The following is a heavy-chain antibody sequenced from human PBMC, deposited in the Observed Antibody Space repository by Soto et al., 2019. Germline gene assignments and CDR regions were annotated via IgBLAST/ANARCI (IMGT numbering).Heavy chain of an antibody. J-gene: IGHJ4*02. CDR1: GFTFSSYS. V-gene: IGHV3-21*01. CDR2: ISSSSSYI. Sequence: EVQLVESGGGLVKPGGSLRLSCAASGFTFSSYSMNWVRQAPGKGLEWVSSISSSSSYIYYADSVKGRFTISGDNAKNSLYLQMKGLRAEDTAVYYCARDVTGTKVAELLDYWGQGTLVTVSS. D-gene: IGHD6-19*01. CDR3: ARDVTGTKVAELLDY.